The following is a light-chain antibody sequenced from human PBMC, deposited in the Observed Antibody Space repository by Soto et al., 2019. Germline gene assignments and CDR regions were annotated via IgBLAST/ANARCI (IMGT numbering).Light chain of an antibody. Sequence: QMTQSPSTLSASEVDRVTITCWASQSVGSWLAWHQQKPGRAPKVLVYKASNLQDGVPSRFSGSGSGKELTRTIRCLQPDDVATYFCHQYSRYPWTCGQGTKVEIK. CDR1: QSVGSW. CDR2: KAS. CDR3: HQYSRYPWT. J-gene: IGKJ1*01. V-gene: IGKV1-5*03.